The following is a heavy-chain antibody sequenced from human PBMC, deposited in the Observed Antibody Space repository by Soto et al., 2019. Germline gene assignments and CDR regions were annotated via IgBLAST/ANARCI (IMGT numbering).Heavy chain of an antibody. CDR1: GGTFSSYA. V-gene: IGHV1-69*01. CDR2: IIPIFGTA. D-gene: IGHD3-22*01. Sequence: QVQLVQSGAEVKKPGSSVKVSCKASGGTFSSYAISWVRQAPGQGLEWMGGIIPIFGTANYAQKFQGRVTITADESTRTAYMELSSLRSEDTAVYYCASVKYYYDSSGYYLAYWGQGTLVTVSS. J-gene: IGHJ4*02. CDR3: ASVKYYYDSSGYYLAY.